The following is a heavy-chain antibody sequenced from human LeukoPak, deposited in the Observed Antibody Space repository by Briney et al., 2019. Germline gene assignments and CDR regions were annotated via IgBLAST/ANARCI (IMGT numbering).Heavy chain of an antibody. V-gene: IGHV3-30*02. CDR3: AREPGYCSSTSCYTTEIDY. D-gene: IGHD2-2*02. CDR2: IRYDGSNK. CDR1: EFTFRSYG. Sequence: GGSLRLSCAASEFTFRSYGMHWVRQAPGKGLEWVAFIRYDGSNKYYADSVKGRFTISRDNSKNTLYLQMNSLRAEDTAVYYCAREPGYCSSTSCYTTEIDYWGQGTLVTVSS. J-gene: IGHJ4*02.